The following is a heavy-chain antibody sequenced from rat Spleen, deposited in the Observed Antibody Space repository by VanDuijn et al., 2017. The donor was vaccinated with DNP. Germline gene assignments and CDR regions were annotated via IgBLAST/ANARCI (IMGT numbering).Heavy chain of an antibody. CDR2: INYDGRST. CDR3: ARNWEGYFDY. J-gene: IGHJ2*01. Sequence: EVQLVESDGGLVQPGRSLKLSCAASGFTFSDSYMAWVRQAPTKGLEWVATINYDGRSTYYRDSVKGRFTISRDNAQSTLYLQMDSLRSEDTATYYCARNWEGYFDYWGQGVMVTVSS. CDR1: GFTFSDSY. V-gene: IGHV5-29*01. D-gene: IGHD5-1*01.